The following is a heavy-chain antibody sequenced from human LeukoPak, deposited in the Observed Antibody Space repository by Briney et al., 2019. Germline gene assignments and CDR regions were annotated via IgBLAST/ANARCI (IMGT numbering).Heavy chain of an antibody. CDR2: ISYDGSNK. CDR3: ARDRSPMIVGGYFQH. J-gene: IGHJ1*01. CDR1: GFTFSSYA. D-gene: IGHD3-22*01. Sequence: PGGSLRLSCAASGFTFSSYAMHWVRQAPGKGLEWVAVISYDGSNKSYADSVKGRFTISRDNSKNTLYLQMNSLRAEDTAVYYCARDRSPMIVGGYFQHWGQGTLVTVSS. V-gene: IGHV3-30-3*01.